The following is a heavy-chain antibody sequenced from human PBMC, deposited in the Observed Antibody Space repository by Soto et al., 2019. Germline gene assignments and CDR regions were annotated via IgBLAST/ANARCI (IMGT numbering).Heavy chain of an antibody. CDR3: ARWNPHSGVYY. D-gene: IGHD3-10*01. J-gene: IGHJ4*02. CDR1: GGSISSYY. CDR2: IYTSGST. Sequence: PSETLSLTXTVSGGSISSYYWSWIRQPAGKGLEWIGRIYTSGSTSYNPSLKSRVTMSVDTSKNQFSLKLSSVTAADTAVYYCARWNPHSGVYYWGQGTLVTVSS. V-gene: IGHV4-4*07.